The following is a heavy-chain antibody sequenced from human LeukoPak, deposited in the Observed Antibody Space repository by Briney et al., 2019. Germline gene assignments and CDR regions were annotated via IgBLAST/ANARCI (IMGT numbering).Heavy chain of an antibody. CDR3: ARNIVVVPAAITYDMDV. CDR1: GYTFTRYY. Sequence: ASVKVSRKASGYTFTRYYMHWVRQAPGQGGEGMGWINPNSGGTNYAQKFQGRVTMSRDTSISTAYMELSRLISDETAVYYCARNIVVVPAAITYDMDVWGKGTTVTVSS. J-gene: IGHJ6*03. D-gene: IGHD2-2*01. V-gene: IGHV1-2*02. CDR2: INPNSGGT.